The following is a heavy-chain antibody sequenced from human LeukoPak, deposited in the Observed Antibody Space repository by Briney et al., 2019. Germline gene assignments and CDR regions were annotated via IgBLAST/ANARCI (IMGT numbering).Heavy chain of an antibody. V-gene: IGHV3-48*03. CDR2: ISDNGATI. J-gene: IGHJ4*02. CDR1: GFTFGSYE. D-gene: IGHD1-26*01. CDR3: TTGPQYSGSHAY. Sequence: GGSLRLSCVASGFTFGSYEMKWVRQAPGMGPEWVSYISDNGATIKYADAVKGRFTMSRDNAKNSVYLQMDSLRDEDTAVYYCTTGPQYSGSHAYWGQGTLVTVSS.